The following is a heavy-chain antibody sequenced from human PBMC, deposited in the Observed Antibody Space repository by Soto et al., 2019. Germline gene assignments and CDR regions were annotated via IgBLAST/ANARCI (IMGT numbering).Heavy chain of an antibody. CDR3: ARGRRTGDFFDY. CDR1: GGSFSGYY. V-gene: IGHV4-34*01. Sequence: SETLSLTCAVYGGSFSGYYWSWIRQPPGKGLEWIGEINHSGSTNYNPSLKSRVTISVDTSKNQFSLKLSSVTAADTAVYYCARGRRTGDFFDYWGQGTLVTVSS. J-gene: IGHJ4*02. CDR2: INHSGST. D-gene: IGHD7-27*01.